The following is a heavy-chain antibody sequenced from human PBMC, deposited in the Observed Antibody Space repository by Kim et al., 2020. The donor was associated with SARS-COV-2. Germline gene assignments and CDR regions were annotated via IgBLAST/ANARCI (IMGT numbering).Heavy chain of an antibody. CDR2: IYYSGST. D-gene: IGHD4-17*01. J-gene: IGHJ4*02. CDR1: GGSISRYY. CDR3: ARGSLYGDYVYYFDY. V-gene: IGHV4-59*01. Sequence: SETLSLTCTISGGSISRYYWSWIRQPPGKGLEWIGYIYYSGSTTYNPSLKSRVTISLDTSKNQFSVKLSSVTAADTAVYYCARGSLYGDYVYYFDYWGQGTLVTVSS.